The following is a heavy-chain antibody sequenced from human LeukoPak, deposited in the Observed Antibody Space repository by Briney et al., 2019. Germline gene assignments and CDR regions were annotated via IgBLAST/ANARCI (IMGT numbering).Heavy chain of an antibody. V-gene: IGHV4-59*01. D-gene: IGHD3-3*01. CDR1: GGSISSYY. Sequence: SETLSLTCTVSGGSISSYYWSWIRQPPGKGLEWIGDIYYSGSTNYNPSLKSRVTISVDTSKNQFSLKLSSVTAADTAVYYCARDGGYYDFWSGSASYYGMDVWGQGTTVTVS. CDR3: ARDGGYYDFWSGSASYYGMDV. J-gene: IGHJ6*02. CDR2: IYYSGST.